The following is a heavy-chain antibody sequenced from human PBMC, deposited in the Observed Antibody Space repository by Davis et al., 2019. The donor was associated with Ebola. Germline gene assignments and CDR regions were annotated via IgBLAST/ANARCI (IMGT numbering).Heavy chain of an antibody. V-gene: IGHV3-64D*06. J-gene: IGHJ6*03. CDR3: VKQLIGYSSYYYYYYIDV. CDR2: ISSNGGST. CDR1: GFTFSSYA. Sequence: GESLKISCSASGFTFSSYAMHWVRQAPGKGLEYVSAISSNGGSTYYADSVKGRFTISRDNSKNTLYLQMSSLRAEDTAVYYCVKQLIGYSSYYYYYYIDVWGKGTTVTVSS. D-gene: IGHD6-13*01.